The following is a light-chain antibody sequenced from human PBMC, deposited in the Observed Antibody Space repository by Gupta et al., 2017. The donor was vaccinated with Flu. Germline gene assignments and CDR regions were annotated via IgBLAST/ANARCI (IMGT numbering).Light chain of an antibody. CDR1: QSVSNF. CDR2: AAS. Sequence: PSSLSASVGDRVTITCRASQSVSNFLNWYQRKPGKAPKLPIYAASTLQGGVPSRFSGSGSGTDFTLTINSLQPEDFATYYCQQGYSTPQTFGRGTTVEIK. V-gene: IGKV1-39*01. CDR3: QQGYSTPQT. J-gene: IGKJ4*02.